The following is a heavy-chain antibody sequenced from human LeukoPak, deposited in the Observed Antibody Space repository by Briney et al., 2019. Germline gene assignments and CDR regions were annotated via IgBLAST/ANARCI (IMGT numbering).Heavy chain of an antibody. V-gene: IGHV1-8*01. Sequence: GASVKVSFKASGYTFTSYDINWVRQATGQGLEWMGWMNPNSGNTGSAQRFQGRITMTRDTSISTAYMELSSLRSEDTAVYYCARGPPVRLPSSFDPWGQGTLVTVSS. D-gene: IGHD5-12*01. CDR1: GYTFTSYD. CDR3: ARGPPVRLPSSFDP. CDR2: MNPNSGNT. J-gene: IGHJ5*02.